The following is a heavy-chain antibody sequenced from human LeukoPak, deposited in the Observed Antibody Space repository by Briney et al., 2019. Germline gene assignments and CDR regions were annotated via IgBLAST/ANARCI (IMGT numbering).Heavy chain of an antibody. CDR1: GGSFSGYY. CDR2: INHSGST. V-gene: IGHV4-34*01. J-gene: IGHJ4*02. CDR3: ARRTQTTYYSGSGIGY. D-gene: IGHD3-10*01. Sequence: SETLSLTCAVYGGSFSGYYWSWIRQSPGKGLEWIGEINHSGSTNYNPSLKSRVTMSVDTSKNQFSLKLSSVTAADTAVYHCARRTQTTYYSGSGIGYWGQGTLVTVSS.